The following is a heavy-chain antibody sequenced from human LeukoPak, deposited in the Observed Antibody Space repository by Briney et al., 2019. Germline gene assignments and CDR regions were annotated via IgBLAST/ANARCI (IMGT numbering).Heavy chain of an antibody. CDR3: AKEQTPTYTNIAAAGISDY. J-gene: IGHJ4*02. D-gene: IGHD6-13*01. V-gene: IGHV3-23*01. Sequence: PGASLRLSCAASGFTFSSYAMSWVRQAPGKGLEWVSAISGSGGSTYYADSVKGRFTISRDNSKNTLYLQMNSLRAEDTAVYYCAKEQTPTYTNIAAAGISDYWGQGTLVTVSS. CDR1: GFTFSSYA. CDR2: ISGSGGST.